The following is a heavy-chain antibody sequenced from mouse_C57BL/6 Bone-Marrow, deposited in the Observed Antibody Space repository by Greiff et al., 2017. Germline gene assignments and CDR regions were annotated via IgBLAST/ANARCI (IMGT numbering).Heavy chain of an antibody. D-gene: IGHD2-4*01. CDR1: GYTFTSYW. J-gene: IGHJ2*01. Sequence: VQLQQPGAELVKPGASVKLSCKASGYTFTSYWLQWVKQRPGQGLEWIGEIDPSDSYTNYNQKFKGKATLTVDTSSGTAYMQLSSLTSEDSAVYYCARPTYDDDDDVAYYVDYWGQGTTLTGSS. CDR2: IDPSDSYT. CDR3: ARPTYDDDDDVAYYVDY. V-gene: IGHV1-50*01.